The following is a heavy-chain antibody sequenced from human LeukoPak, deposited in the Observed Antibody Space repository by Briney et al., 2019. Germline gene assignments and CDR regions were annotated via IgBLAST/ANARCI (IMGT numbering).Heavy chain of an antibody. V-gene: IGHV1-2*02. CDR3: ARVNEHFDWLIFDY. D-gene: IGHD3-9*01. CDR2: INPNSGGT. J-gene: IGHJ4*02. Sequence: ASVKVSCKASGYTFTGYYMHWVRQAPGQGLEWMGWINPNSGGTNYAQKFQGRVTMTRDTSISTAYMELSRLRSDDTAVYYCARVNEHFDWLIFDYWGQGTLVTVSP. CDR1: GYTFTGYY.